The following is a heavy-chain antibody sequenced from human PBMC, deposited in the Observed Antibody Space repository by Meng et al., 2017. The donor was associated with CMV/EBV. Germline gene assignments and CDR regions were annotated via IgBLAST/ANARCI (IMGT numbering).Heavy chain of an antibody. D-gene: IGHD2-2*01. J-gene: IGHJ3*02. V-gene: IGHV1-2*02. CDR3: ARVYQLLSAFDI. Sequence: ASVKVSCKASGYTFTGYYMHWVRQAPGQGLEWMGWINPNSGGTNYAQKFQGRVTMTRDTSINTAYMELSRLRSDDTAVYYCARVYQLLSAFDIWGQGTMVTVSS. CDR1: GYTFTGYY. CDR2: INPNSGGT.